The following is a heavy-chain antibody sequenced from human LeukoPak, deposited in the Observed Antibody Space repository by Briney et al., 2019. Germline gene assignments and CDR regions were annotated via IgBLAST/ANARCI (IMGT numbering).Heavy chain of an antibody. D-gene: IGHD4-23*01. CDR2: IYPGDSDT. CDR1: GYSFTSYW. CDR3: ARWAEDDYGGHSVYYFDY. V-gene: IGHV5-51*01. Sequence: HGESLKISCKGSGYSFTSYWIGWVRQMPGKGLEWIGIIYPGDSDTRYSPSFQGQVTISADKSISTAYLQWSSLKASDTAMYYCARWAEDDYGGHSVYYFDYWGQGTLVTVSS. J-gene: IGHJ4*02.